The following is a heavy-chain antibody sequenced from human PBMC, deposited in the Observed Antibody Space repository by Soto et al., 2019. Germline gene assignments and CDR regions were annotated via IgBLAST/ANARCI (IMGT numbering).Heavy chain of an antibody. V-gene: IGHV1-2*04. J-gene: IGHJ6*02. CDR2: INPKSGGT. D-gene: IGHD2-8*01. CDR3: ARGDSTDCSNGVCSFFYNHDMDV. CDR1: GYSFTDYH. Sequence: ASVKVSCNASGYSFTDYHIHWVRQAPGQGLEWLGRINPKSGGTSTAQKFQGWVTMTTDTSIRTASMELTRLTSDDTAIYYCARGDSTDCSNGVCSFFYNHDMDVWGQGTTVTVS.